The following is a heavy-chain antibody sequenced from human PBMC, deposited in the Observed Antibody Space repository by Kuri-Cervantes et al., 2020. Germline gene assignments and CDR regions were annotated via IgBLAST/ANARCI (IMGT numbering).Heavy chain of an antibody. J-gene: IGHJ3*02. CDR1: GDSVSSNSAA. Sequence: SETLSLTCAISGDSVSSNSAAWSWFRQSPSRGLEWLGRTYYRSKWNNDYAESVKSRIIINPDTSKNQFFLQLNSVTPEDTAVYYCARTPHGGYGDYGLIAIHAFDIWGQGTMVTVSS. D-gene: IGHD2-21*01. V-gene: IGHV6-1*01. CDR3: ARTPHGGYGDYGLIAIHAFDI. CDR2: TYYRSKWNN.